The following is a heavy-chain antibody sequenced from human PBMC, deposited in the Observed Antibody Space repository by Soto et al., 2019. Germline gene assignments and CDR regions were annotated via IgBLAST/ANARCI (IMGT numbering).Heavy chain of an antibody. CDR2: IIPIFGTA. Sequence: QVQLVQSGAEVKKPGSSVKVSCKASGGTFSSYAISWVRQAPGQGLEWMGGIIPIFGTANYAQKFQGRVTIPADESTGTAYRELSSLRSEDTAVYYCASSITARGDELDYWGQGTLVTVSS. D-gene: IGHD5-18*01. CDR3: ASSITARGDELDY. CDR1: GGTFSSYA. J-gene: IGHJ4*02. V-gene: IGHV1-69*01.